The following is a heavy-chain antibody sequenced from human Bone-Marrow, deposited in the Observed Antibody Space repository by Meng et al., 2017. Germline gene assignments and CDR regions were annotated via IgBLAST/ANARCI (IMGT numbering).Heavy chain of an antibody. J-gene: IGHJ4*02. Sequence: GESLKISCAASGFAFSSYEMNWVRQAPGKGLEWVSVVYTGGSTYYADSVNGRFTISRDDSKNTLYLQMNSLKVEDTAVYYCARGPLGIVVLDYWGQGTLVTVSS. CDR2: VYTGGST. CDR1: GFAFSSYE. CDR3: ARGPLGIVVLDY. D-gene: IGHD7-27*01. V-gene: IGHV3-53*01.